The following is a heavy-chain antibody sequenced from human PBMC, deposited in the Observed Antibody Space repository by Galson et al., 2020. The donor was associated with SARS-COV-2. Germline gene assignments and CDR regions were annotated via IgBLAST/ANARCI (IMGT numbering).Heavy chain of an antibody. J-gene: IGHJ4*02. CDR1: GFTFSNIW. V-gene: IGHV3-74*01. Sequence: GGSLRLSCTASGFTFSNIWMPWVRQAPGKGLEWVSRINSEGNYTTYADSVKGRFTISRDNAKNTLFLQMNSLRAEDTAVYYCTATRAYWGQGTLVTVSS. CDR3: TATRAY. CDR2: INSEGNYT. D-gene: IGHD1-26*01.